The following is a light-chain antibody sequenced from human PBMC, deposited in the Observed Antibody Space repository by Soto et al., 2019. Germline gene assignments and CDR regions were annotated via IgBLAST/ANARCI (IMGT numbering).Light chain of an antibody. CDR2: GAS. J-gene: IGKJ2*01. Sequence: EIVLTQSPGTLYLSPGERATLSCRASQSVPSDWLAWYRHKPGQAPRLLIYGASSRATGVPDRVSGSGSGTDFTLTSNRLDADYAVVYCCQQDGNFPYTFGHGTKLEIK. V-gene: IGKV3-20*01. CDR3: QQDGNFPYT. CDR1: QSVPSDW.